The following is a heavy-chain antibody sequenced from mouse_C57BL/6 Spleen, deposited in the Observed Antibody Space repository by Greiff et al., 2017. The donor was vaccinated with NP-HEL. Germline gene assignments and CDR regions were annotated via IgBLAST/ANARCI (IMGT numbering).Heavy chain of an antibody. CDR1: GYTFTDYE. D-gene: IGHD1-1*01. J-gene: IGHJ4*01. V-gene: IGHV1-15*01. CDR3: TRYYGSSYDYAMDY. Sequence: QVQLQQSGAELVRPGASVTLSCKASGYTFTDYEMHWVKQTPVHGLEWIGAIDPETGGTAYNQKFKGKAILTADKSSSTAYMALRSLTSEDSAVYYCTRYYGSSYDYAMDYWGQGTSVTVSS. CDR2: IDPETGGT.